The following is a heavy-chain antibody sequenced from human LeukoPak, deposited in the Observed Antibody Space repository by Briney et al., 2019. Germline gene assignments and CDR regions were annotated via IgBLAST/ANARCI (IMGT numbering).Heavy chain of an antibody. CDR1: GFTFDDYA. V-gene: IGHV3-9*01. D-gene: IGHD3-3*01. CDR3: AKDMGTFWSGYYAPFDY. Sequence: GRSLRLSCAASGFTFDDYAMHWVRQAPGKGLEWVSGISWNSGSIGYADSVKGRFTISRDNAKNSLYLQMNSLRAEDTALYYCAKDMGTFWSGYYAPFDYWGQGTLVTVSS. J-gene: IGHJ4*02. CDR2: ISWNSGSI.